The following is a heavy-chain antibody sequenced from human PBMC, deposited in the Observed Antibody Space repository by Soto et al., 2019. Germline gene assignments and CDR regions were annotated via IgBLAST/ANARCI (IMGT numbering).Heavy chain of an antibody. V-gene: IGHV3-33*01. CDR3: ASPYGSGSFLGMDV. J-gene: IGHJ6*02. Sequence: GGSLRLSCAASGFTFTSHGIHWVRQAPGKGLEWVAVIWYDGSSKYYADSVKGRFTISRDNSKNTLYLQMNSLRAEDTAVYYCASPYGSGSFLGMDVWGQGTTVTSP. CDR1: GFTFTSHG. D-gene: IGHD3-10*01. CDR2: IWYDGSSK.